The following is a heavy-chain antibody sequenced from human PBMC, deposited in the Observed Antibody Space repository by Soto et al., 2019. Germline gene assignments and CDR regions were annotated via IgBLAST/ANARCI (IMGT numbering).Heavy chain of an antibody. CDR3: ARDRAKGGGSAGFDY. CDR2: INPKSGGT. J-gene: IGHJ4*02. D-gene: IGHD1-26*01. V-gene: IGHV1-2*02. CDR1: GYTFTVYY. Sequence: ASVKVSCKASGYTFTVYYMHWVRQAPGQGLEWMGWINPKSGGTMYAQKFQGRVTMTWDTSISTAYMALTRLRSDDTAGYYCARDRAKGGGSAGFDYWGQGTLVTVSS.